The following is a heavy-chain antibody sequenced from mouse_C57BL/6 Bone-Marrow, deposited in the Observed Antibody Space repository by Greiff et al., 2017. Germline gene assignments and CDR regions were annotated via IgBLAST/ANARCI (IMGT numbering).Heavy chain of an antibody. CDR1: GFTFSSYT. J-gene: IGHJ4*01. CDR3: ARHLYSLDD. Sequence: DVKLVESGGGLVKPGGSLKLSCAASGFTFSSYTMSWVRQTPEKRLEWVATLSGGGGNTYYPDSVKGRFTISRDNAKNTLYLQMSSLRSEDTSLYYCARHLYSLDDWGQGTSVTVSS. D-gene: IGHD2-1*01. V-gene: IGHV5-9*01. CDR2: LSGGGGNT.